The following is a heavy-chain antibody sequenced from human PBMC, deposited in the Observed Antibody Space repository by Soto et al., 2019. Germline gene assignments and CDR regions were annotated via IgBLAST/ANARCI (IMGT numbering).Heavy chain of an antibody. CDR2: FVPMFGSA. CDR3: AREDDTTGHYSWFDP. V-gene: IGHV1-69*01. D-gene: IGHD4-17*01. J-gene: IGHJ5*02. Sequence: QVLLVQSGAEVKNPGSSVKVSCKPSGTTFDSFTFNWVRQAPGQGLEWMGGFVPMFGSASIAQRFQGRVRITAGASTGTGYMELSDLRSEDTAIYYCAREDDTTGHYSWFDPWGPGTLVTVSS. CDR1: GTTFDSFT.